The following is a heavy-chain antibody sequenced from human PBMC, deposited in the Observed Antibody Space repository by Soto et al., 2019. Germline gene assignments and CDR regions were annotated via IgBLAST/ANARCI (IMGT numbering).Heavy chain of an antibody. CDR2: IYYSGST. D-gene: IGHD6-19*01. V-gene: IGHV4-31*03. CDR3: AKSRLEQYFFDY. CDR1: GGSISRGGYY. J-gene: IGHJ4*02. Sequence: QVQLQESGPGLVKPSQTLSLTCTVSGGSISRGGYYWSWIRQHPGKGLEWIGYIYYSGSTYYNPSHKSRVTISVDTSKNQFSVKLSSVTAADTAVYFCAKSRLEQYFFDYWGQGTLVTVSS.